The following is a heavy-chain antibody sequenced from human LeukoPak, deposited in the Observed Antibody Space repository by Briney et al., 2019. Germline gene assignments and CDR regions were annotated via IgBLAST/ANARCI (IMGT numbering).Heavy chain of an antibody. V-gene: IGHV4-34*01. Sequence: PSETLSLTCAVYGGSFSGYYWSWIRQPPGKGLEWIGEINQSGSTNYNASLKSRVTISIDTSKNQFSLRLSSVTAADTAIYYCARVSVAGTGPDYWGQGTLVTVSS. J-gene: IGHJ4*02. D-gene: IGHD6-13*01. CDR1: GGSFSGYY. CDR2: INQSGST. CDR3: ARVSVAGTGPDY.